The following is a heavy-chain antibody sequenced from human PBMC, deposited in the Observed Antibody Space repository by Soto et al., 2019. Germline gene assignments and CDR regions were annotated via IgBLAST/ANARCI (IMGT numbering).Heavy chain of an antibody. CDR1: GFTFSNAW. CDR2: IKSKTDGGTT. V-gene: IGHV3-15*01. CDR3: TTGERNYDILTGYEFYWYFDL. D-gene: IGHD3-9*01. J-gene: IGHJ2*01. Sequence: EVQLVESGGGLVKPGGSLRLSCAASGFTFSNAWMSWVRQAPGKGLEWVGRIKSKTDGGTTDYAAPVKGRFTISRDDSKNTLYLQMNSLKTEDTAVYYCTTGERNYDILTGYEFYWYFDLWGRGTLVTVSS.